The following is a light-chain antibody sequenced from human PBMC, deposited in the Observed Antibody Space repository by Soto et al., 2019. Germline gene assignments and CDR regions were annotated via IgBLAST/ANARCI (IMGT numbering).Light chain of an antibody. CDR3: VLYMGSGISV. V-gene: IGLV8-61*01. J-gene: IGLJ2*01. CDR1: SGSVSTSYY. CDR2: NTN. Sequence: QTVVTQEPSFSVSPGGTVTLTCGLSSGSVSTSYYPSWYQQTPGQAPRTLIYNTNTRSSGVPDRFSGSILGNKAALTITGAHADDESDYYCVLYMGSGISVFGGGTKVTVL.